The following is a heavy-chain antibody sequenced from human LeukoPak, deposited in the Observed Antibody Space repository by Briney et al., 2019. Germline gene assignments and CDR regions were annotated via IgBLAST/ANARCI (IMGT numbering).Heavy chain of an antibody. D-gene: IGHD6-13*01. V-gene: IGHV4-59*12. CDR1: GGSISSYY. CDR2: IYYSGST. CDR3: ARARYSSSWRDWYFDL. Sequence: PSETLSLTCTVSGGSISSYYWSWIRQPPGKGLEWIGYIYYSGSTNYNPSLKSRVTISVDTSKNQFSLKLSSVTAADTAVYYCARARYSSSWRDWYFDLWGRGTLVTVSS. J-gene: IGHJ2*01.